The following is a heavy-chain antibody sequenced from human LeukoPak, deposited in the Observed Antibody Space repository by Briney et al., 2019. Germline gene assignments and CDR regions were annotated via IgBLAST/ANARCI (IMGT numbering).Heavy chain of an antibody. CDR1: GGSISSYY. Sequence: SETLSLTCTVSGGSISSYYWSWIRQPAGKGLEWIGRIYTSGSTNYNPSLKSRVTISVDKSISTAYLQWSSLKASDTAMYYCARRARACTNGVCYAYYMDVWGKGTTVTVSS. CDR3: ARRARACTNGVCYAYYMDV. J-gene: IGHJ6*03. D-gene: IGHD2-8*01. CDR2: IYTSGST. V-gene: IGHV4-4*07.